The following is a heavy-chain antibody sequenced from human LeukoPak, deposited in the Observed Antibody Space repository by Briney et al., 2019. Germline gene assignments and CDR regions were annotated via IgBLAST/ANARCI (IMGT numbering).Heavy chain of an antibody. CDR3: ATGIAVAGTYPFDY. Sequence: GASVKVSCKVSGYTLTELSMHWVRQAPGKWLEWMGGFDPEDGETIYAQKFQGRVTMTEDTSTDTAYMELSSLRSEDTAAYYCATGIAVAGTYPFDYWGQGTLVTVSS. CDR1: GYTLTELS. V-gene: IGHV1-24*01. J-gene: IGHJ4*02. D-gene: IGHD6-19*01. CDR2: FDPEDGET.